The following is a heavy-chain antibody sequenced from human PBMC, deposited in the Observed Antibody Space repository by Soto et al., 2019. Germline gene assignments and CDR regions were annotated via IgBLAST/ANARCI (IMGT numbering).Heavy chain of an antibody. CDR2: TANKRSRYTT. Sequence: EVELVESGGGLVQAGGSLRVSCGVSGFTSSDHYMDWVRQAPGKGLEWVGRTANKRSRYTTEYAASAQGRFIIARDDSNISVYLQMNSLKIEVTAVYYCAGGGFGHGLHVWCQGTRVTASS. J-gene: IGHJ6*02. CDR3: AGGGFGHGLHV. D-gene: IGHD3-16*01. CDR1: GFTSSDHY. V-gene: IGHV3-72*01.